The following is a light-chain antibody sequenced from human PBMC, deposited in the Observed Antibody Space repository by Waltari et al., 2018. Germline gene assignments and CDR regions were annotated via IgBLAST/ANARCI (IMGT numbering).Light chain of an antibody. CDR1: QSITNY. CDR3: LQTYSTLMFS. J-gene: IGKJ3*01. CDR2: DAS. V-gene: IGKV1-39*01. Sequence: DIQMTQSPSSLSASVGDRVTMTCRANQSITNYLSWYQHKLGEAPNLLVYDASTLVSEVPSRFNGSGSGTEFTLTISSLQPEYLATYYCLQTYSTLMFSFGPGTKVDL.